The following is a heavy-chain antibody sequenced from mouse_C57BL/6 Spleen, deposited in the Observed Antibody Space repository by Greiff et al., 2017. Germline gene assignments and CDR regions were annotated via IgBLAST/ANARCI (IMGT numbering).Heavy chain of an antibody. V-gene: IGHV8-12*01. J-gene: IGHJ2*01. D-gene: IGHD1-1*01. CDR1: GFSLSTSGLG. CDR2: TYWDDDK. CDR3: ARRADYYGSSSFFDY. Sequence: QVTLKVSGPGILQSSQTLSLTCSFSGFSLSTSGLGVSWIRQPSGKGLEWLAHTYWDDDKRHNPSLKSQLTISKDTSRNEVFLKSTSVDTADTATYYCARRADYYGSSSFFDYWGQGTTLTVSS.